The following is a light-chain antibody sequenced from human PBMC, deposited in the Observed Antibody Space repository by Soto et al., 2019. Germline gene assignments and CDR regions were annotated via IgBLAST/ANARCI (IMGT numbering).Light chain of an antibody. J-gene: IGKJ4*01. CDR2: KAS. CDR1: QRISSW. Sequence: DIQMTQSPSTLSASVGDRVTITCRASQRISSWLAWYQQKPGKAPKLLIYKASSLESGVASRFSGSGSGTEFTLPISSLQPDEFATYYCQQYNSYGLTFVGGTKVEIK. V-gene: IGKV1-5*03. CDR3: QQYNSYGLT.